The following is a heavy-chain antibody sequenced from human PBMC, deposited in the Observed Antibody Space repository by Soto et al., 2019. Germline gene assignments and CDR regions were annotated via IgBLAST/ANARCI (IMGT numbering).Heavy chain of an antibody. D-gene: IGHD6-19*01. V-gene: IGHV3-23*01. J-gene: IGHJ6*02. CDR2: ISGSGDST. Sequence: GGSLRLSCAASGFTFRSYAMNWVRQAPGKGPEWVSGISGSGDSTYHANSVKGRFTISRDNSKNTLYLQVNSLRVEETAVYYCARGPYSSGWLSYYYYYGMNVWGQGTTVTVSS. CDR1: GFTFRSYA. CDR3: ARGPYSSGWLSYYYYYGMNV.